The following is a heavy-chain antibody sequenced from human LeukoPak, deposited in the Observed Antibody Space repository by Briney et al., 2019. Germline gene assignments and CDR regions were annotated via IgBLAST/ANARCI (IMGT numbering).Heavy chain of an antibody. V-gene: IGHV4-59*08. Sequence: SETLSLTCTVSGGSISSYYWSWIRQPPGKGLEWIGYIYYSGSTNYNPSLKSRVAISVDTSKNQFSLKLSSVTAADTAVYYCARSPAAGEGDYYYGMDVWGQGTTVTVSS. D-gene: IGHD6-13*01. CDR2: IYYSGST. J-gene: IGHJ6*02. CDR3: ARSPAAGEGDYYYGMDV. CDR1: GGSISSYY.